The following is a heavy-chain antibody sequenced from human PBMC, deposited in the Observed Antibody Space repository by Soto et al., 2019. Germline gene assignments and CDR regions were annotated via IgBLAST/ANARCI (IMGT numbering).Heavy chain of an antibody. CDR2: IIPIFGTA. D-gene: IGHD4-17*01. CDR1: GGTFSSYG. J-gene: IGHJ6*02. Sequence: QVQLVQSGAEVKKPGSSVKVSCTASGGTFSSYGIDWVRQAPGQGLEWMGGIIPIFGTANYAQKFQSTVTITADESTSTAYMELSSLRSEDTAVYYCARRASSVTGDYDYGMDVWGQGTTVTVSS. CDR3: ARRASSVTGDYDYGMDV. V-gene: IGHV1-69*01.